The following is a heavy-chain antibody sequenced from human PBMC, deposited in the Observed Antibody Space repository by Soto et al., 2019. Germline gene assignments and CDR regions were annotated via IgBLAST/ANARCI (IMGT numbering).Heavy chain of an antibody. J-gene: IGHJ6*01. V-gene: IGHV1-58*01. D-gene: IGHD2-8*01. Sequence: TVKVSCKASGFTFTSSAVQWVRQARGQRLEWIGWIVVGSGNTNYAQKFQERVTITRDMSTSTAYMELSSLRSEDTAVYYCAAVGGGSXCTNGVCYEDCYYGMDVWGQGTTVTVSS. CDR2: IVVGSGNT. CDR3: AAVGGGSXCTNGVCYEDCYYGMDV. CDR1: GFTFTSSA.